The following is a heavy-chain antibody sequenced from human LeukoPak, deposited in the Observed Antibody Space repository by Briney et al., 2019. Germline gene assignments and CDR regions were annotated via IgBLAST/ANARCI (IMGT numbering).Heavy chain of an antibody. CDR3: ARLPAGSGSLSYFYY. V-gene: IGHV4-39*01. J-gene: IGHJ4*02. CDR1: GGSISSSSCY. CDR2: IYYSGST. Sequence: PSETLSLTCTVSGGSISSSSCYWGCIRHPPGTGREWIGSIYYSGSTYYNPSLKSRVTISVDTSNNQFSLKLSSVTAADTAVYYCARLPAGSGSLSYFYYWGQGSLATVSS. D-gene: IGHD3-10*01.